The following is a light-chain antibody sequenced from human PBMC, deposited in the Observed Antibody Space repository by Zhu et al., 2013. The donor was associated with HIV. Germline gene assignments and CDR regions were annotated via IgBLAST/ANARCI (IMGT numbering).Light chain of an antibody. CDR1: QSVANK. Sequence: EIVMTQSPATVSVSLGERGAVSCRASQSVANKLAWYQHKPGQAPRLLIYAASIRASGIPDRFSGSGSGTDFSLTISKLEPEDFAVYYCHQYATTSLTFGGGTKVEIK. V-gene: IGKV3D-15*03. CDR2: AAS. CDR3: HQYATTSLT. J-gene: IGKJ4*01.